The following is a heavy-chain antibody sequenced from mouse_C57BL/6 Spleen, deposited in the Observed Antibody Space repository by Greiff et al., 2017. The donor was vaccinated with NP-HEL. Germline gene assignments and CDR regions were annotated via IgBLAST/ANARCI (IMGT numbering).Heavy chain of an antibody. D-gene: IGHD1-3*01. CDR3: ARGLYILGMDY. J-gene: IGHJ2*01. CDR1: GYAFSSSW. CDR2: IYPGDGDT. Sequence: QVQLQQSGPELVKPGASVKISCKASGYAFSSSWMNWVKQRPGKGLEWIGRIYPGDGDTNYNGKFKGKATLTADKSSSTAYMQLSSLTSEDSAVYFCARGLYILGMDYWGQGTTLTVSS. V-gene: IGHV1-82*01.